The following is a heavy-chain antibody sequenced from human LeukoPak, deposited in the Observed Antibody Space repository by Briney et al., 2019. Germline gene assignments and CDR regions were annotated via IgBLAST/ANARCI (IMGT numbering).Heavy chain of an antibody. CDR2: ISYTGNT. V-gene: IGHV4-59*08. J-gene: IGHJ4*02. D-gene: IGHD3-22*01. Sequence: SETLSLTRTVSGGSISSYYWSWIRQPPGKGLECIGYISYTGNTNYNPSLKSRVTISVDTSKNQFSLKLSSVTAADTAVYYCARHYNYDSGGDPFDYWGQGTLVTVSS. CDR3: ARHYNYDSGGDPFDY. CDR1: GGSISSYY.